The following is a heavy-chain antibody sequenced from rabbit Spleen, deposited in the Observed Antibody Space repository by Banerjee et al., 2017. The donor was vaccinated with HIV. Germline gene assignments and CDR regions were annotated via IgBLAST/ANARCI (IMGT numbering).Heavy chain of an antibody. CDR2: IYSGSSGDT. V-gene: IGHV1S40*01. D-gene: IGHD4-1*01. CDR3: ARETSSGWGIVSFYFSL. J-gene: IGHJ4*01. Sequence: QSLEESGGDLVKPGASLTLTCTASGFSFSSRYYMCWVRQAPGKGLEWIACIYSGSSGDTYYASWAKGRITISKTSSTTVTLQMTSLTAADTATYFCARETSSGWGIVSFYFSLWGPRHPRHRL. CDR1: GFSFSSRYY.